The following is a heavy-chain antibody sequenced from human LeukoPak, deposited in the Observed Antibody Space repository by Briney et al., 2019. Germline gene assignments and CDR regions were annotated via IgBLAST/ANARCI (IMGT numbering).Heavy chain of an antibody. D-gene: IGHD2-15*01. CDR3: ARDRLTRGWSYFDY. J-gene: IGHJ4*02. V-gene: IGHV4-4*07. CDR1: GGSISSYY. Sequence: SETLSLTCTVSGGSISSYYWSWIRQPAGKGLEWIGRIYTSGSTNYNPSLKSRVTMSVDTSKNQFSLKLSSVTAADTAVYYCARDRLTRGWSYFDYWGQGTLVTVSS. CDR2: IYTSGST.